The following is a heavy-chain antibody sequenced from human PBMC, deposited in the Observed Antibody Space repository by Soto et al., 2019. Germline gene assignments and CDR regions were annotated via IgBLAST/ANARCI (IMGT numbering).Heavy chain of an antibody. CDR3: ASQAVAYDY. J-gene: IGHJ4*02. CDR1: GGSFSGYY. CDR2: INHSGST. D-gene: IGHD6-19*01. V-gene: IGHV4-34*01. Sequence: PSETLSLTCAVYGGSFSGYYWSWIRQPPGKGLEWIGEINHSGSTNYNPSLKSRVTISVDTSKNQFSLKLSSVTAADTAVYYCASQAVAYDYWGQGTLVTVSS.